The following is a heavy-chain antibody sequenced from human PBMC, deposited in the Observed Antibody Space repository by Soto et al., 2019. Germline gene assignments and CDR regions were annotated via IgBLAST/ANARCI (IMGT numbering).Heavy chain of an antibody. CDR3: ARRGYYDSSGYYYYFDY. Sequence: ASVKVSCKASGGTFSSYAISWVRQAPGQGLEWMGGIIPIFGTANYAQKFQGRVTITADESTSTAYMELSSLRSEDTAVYYCARRGYYDSSGYYYYFDYWGQGTLVTVSS. D-gene: IGHD3-22*01. V-gene: IGHV1-69*13. J-gene: IGHJ4*02. CDR2: IIPIFGTA. CDR1: GGTFSSYA.